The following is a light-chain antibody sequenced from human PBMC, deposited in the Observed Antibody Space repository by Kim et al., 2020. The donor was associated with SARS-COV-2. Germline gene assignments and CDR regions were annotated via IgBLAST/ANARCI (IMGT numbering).Light chain of an antibody. CDR2: VAS. V-gene: IGKV1-27*01. J-gene: IGKJ1*01. CDR3: QSYNSARSWT. CDR1: QGISNY. Sequence: DIQMTQSPSSLSASVGDRVTITCRASQGISNYLAWYQQKPGKVPKLLISVASTLQSGVPSRFSGSASGTDFTLTIHGLQPEDVATYYCQSYNSARSWTFGRGNKVDIK.